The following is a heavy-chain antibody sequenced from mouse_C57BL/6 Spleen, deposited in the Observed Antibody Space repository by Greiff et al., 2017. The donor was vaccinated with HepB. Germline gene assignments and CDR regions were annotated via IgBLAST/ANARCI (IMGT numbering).Heavy chain of an antibody. CDR1: GFTFSSYG. J-gene: IGHJ1*03. CDR3: ARQGGSSLWYFDV. Sequence: EVMLVESGGDLVKPGGSLKLSCAASGFTFSSYGMSWVRQTPDKRLEWVATISSGGSYTYYPDSVKGRFTISRDNAKNTLYLQMSSLKSEDTAMYYCARQGGSSLWYFDVWGTGTTVTVSS. D-gene: IGHD1-1*01. V-gene: IGHV5-6*01. CDR2: ISSGGSYT.